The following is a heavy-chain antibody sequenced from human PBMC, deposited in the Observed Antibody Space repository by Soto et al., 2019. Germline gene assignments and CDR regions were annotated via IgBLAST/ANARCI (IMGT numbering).Heavy chain of an antibody. CDR1: GFTFSSYG. CDR2: ISYDGSNK. Sequence: QVQLVESGGGVVQPGRSLRLSCAASGFTFSSYGMHWVRQAPGKGLEWVAVISYDGSNKYYADSVKGRFTISRDNSKNTRYVNMNSLRAEDTAVYYCAKDVLRFLEWLAFYGMDVWGQGTTVTVSS. D-gene: IGHD3-3*01. J-gene: IGHJ6*02. CDR3: AKDVLRFLEWLAFYGMDV. V-gene: IGHV3-30*18.